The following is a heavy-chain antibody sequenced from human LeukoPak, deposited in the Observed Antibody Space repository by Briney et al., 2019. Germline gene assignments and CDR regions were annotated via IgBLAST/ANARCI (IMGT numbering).Heavy chain of an antibody. CDR3: ARASYSGYDDDAFDI. CDR2: ISGSGGGT. V-gene: IGHV3-23*01. J-gene: IGHJ3*02. D-gene: IGHD5-12*01. CDR1: GFTFSSYA. Sequence: GGSLRLSCAASGFTFSSYAMSWVRQAPGKGLEWVSGISGSGGGTYNADSVKGRFTISRDNAKNSLYLQMNSLRAEDTAVYYCARASYSGYDDDAFDIWGQGTMVTVSS.